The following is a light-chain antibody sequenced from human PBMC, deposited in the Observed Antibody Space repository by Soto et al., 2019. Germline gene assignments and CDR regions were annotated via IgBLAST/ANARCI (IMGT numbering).Light chain of an antibody. CDR1: SSDVGFYNF. V-gene: IGLV2-8*01. CDR2: EVT. CDR3: ASYAGTKLCV. Sequence: QSALTQPPSASGSPGQSLTISCTGTSSDVGFYNFVSWYQQRPGKAPNLVIYEVTKRPSGVADRFSCSKSGSTASLTVSGRQADDEADYYSASYAGTKLCVFGSGTKLTVL. J-gene: IGLJ6*01.